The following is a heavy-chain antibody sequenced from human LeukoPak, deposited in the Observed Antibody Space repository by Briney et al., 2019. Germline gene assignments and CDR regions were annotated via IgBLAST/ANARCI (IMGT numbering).Heavy chain of an antibody. Sequence: GGSLRLSCAASGFSFSSYAVSWVRQAPGRGLEWVSGISDGGSRTYYADSVKGRFTISRDDSKNTLYLQMNSLRAEDTAVYYCARDSMWYVPPDYWGQGTLVTVSS. CDR2: ISDGGSRT. CDR1: GFSFSSYA. D-gene: IGHD2-15*01. CDR3: ARDSMWYVPPDY. V-gene: IGHV3-23*01. J-gene: IGHJ4*02.